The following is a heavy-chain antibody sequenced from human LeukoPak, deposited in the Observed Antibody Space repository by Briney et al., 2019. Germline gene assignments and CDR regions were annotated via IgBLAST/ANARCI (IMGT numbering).Heavy chain of an antibody. CDR1: GFTFSSYS. CDR2: ISTSSSNT. V-gene: IGHV3-48*02. CDR3: SSDNNLAFDY. J-gene: IGHJ4*02. Sequence: GGSLRLSCAASGFTFSSYSMNWVRQAPGKGLEWVSYISTSSSNTHYADSVKGRFTISRDSAKNSLYLQMNSLRDEDTAVYYCSSDNNLAFDYWGQGTLVTVSS. D-gene: IGHD1-20*01.